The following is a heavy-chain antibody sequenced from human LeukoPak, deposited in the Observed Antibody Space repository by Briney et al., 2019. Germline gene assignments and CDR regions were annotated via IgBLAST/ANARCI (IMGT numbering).Heavy chain of an antibody. CDR3: AQLTVSSRYDSNGYFNA. Sequence: GGSLRLSCAASGFTFSSYAMSWVRQAPGKGLEWVSAISGSGGSTYYADSVKGRFTISRDNSKNTLYLQMNSLRPEDTAAYHCAQLTVSSRYDSNGYFNAWGQGTLVTVSS. D-gene: IGHD3-22*01. CDR2: ISGSGGST. V-gene: IGHV3-23*01. J-gene: IGHJ5*02. CDR1: GFTFSSYA.